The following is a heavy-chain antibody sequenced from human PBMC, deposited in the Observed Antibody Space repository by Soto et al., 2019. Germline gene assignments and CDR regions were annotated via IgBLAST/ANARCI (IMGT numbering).Heavy chain of an antibody. CDR2: IYHSGST. Sequence: SETLSLTCAVSGGSIXXXXXXXXXXXXXPGKGLEWIGYIYHSGSTYYNPSLKSRVTISVDRSKNQFSLKLSSVTAADAAVYYCARAGGNWNYVWFDPWGQGTLVTVSS. D-gene: IGHD1-7*01. V-gene: IGHV4-30-2*01. J-gene: IGHJ5*02. CDR3: ARAGGNWNYVWFDP. CDR1: GGSIXXXXXX.